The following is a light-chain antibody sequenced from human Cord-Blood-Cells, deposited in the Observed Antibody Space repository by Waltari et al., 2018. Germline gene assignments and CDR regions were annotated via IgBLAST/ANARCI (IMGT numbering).Light chain of an antibody. Sequence: DIQMTQSPSSLSASVGARVTITCRASQGISNSVAWYQQKPGKAPKLLLYAASRLESGVPSRFSGSGSGTDYTLTISSLQPEDFATYYCQQYYSTPDTFGQGTKLEIK. CDR2: AAS. CDR3: QQYYSTPDT. CDR1: QGISNS. J-gene: IGKJ2*01. V-gene: IGKV1-NL1*01.